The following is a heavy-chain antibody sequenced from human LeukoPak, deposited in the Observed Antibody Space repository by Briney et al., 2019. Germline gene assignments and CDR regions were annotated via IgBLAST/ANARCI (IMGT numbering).Heavy chain of an antibody. CDR1: GYSISSGFY. Sequence: SETLSLTCTVSGYSISSGFYWGWIRQPPGKGLEWIGSIYHTGSTYSNPSLKSRVTISVDTSKNQFSLKLSSVTAADTAVYYCARNNLHYYYMDVWGKGTTVTVPS. V-gene: IGHV4-38-2*02. CDR3: ARNNLHYYYMDV. CDR2: IYHTGST. J-gene: IGHJ6*03.